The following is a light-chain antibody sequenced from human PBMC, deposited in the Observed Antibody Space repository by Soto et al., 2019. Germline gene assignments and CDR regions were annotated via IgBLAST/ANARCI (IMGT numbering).Light chain of an antibody. CDR2: DVN. CDR1: SSDVGGYNY. V-gene: IGLV2-8*01. Sequence: QSALTQPPSASGSPGQSVAISFSGTSSDVGGYNYVSWYQQHPGKAPKLMIYDVNKRPSGFPDRFSGSKSGNTASLTVSGLQAEDEADYYCISYAGSNKPAFGGGTKVTVL. J-gene: IGLJ2*01. CDR3: ISYAGSNKPA.